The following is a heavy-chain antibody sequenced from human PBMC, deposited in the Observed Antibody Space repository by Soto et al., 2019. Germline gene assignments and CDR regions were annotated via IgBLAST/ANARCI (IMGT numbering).Heavy chain of an antibody. J-gene: IGHJ4*02. CDR1: GFSLSNARMG. V-gene: IGHV2-26*01. Sequence: QVTLKESGPVLVKPTETLTLTCTVSGFSLSNARMGVSWIRQPPGKALEWLAHIFSNDEKSYSTSLKSRLTISKDTSKSQVVRTMTNMDPVDTATYYCARGYSYGCVFGPSVYYFDYWGQGTLVTVSS. CDR3: ARGYSYGCVFGPSVYYFDY. D-gene: IGHD5-18*01. CDR2: IFSNDEK.